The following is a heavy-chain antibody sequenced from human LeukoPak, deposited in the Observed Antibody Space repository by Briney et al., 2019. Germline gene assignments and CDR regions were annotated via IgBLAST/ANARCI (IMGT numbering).Heavy chain of an antibody. CDR2: ISSSGNTT. Sequence: GGSLRLSCAASGFTFSDYYMSWIRQAPGKGLECVSYISSSGNTTYHADSVKGRFTISRDNAKNSLYLQMNSLRAEDTAVYYCARDLYRIVVVPHYFDYWGQGTLVTVSS. CDR3: ARDLYRIVVVPHYFDY. D-gene: IGHD3-22*01. V-gene: IGHV3-11*04. CDR1: GFTFSDYY. J-gene: IGHJ4*02.